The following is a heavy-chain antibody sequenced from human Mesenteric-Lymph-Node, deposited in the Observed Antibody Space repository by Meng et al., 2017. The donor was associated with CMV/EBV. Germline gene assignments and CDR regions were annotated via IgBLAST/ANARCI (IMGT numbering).Heavy chain of an antibody. CDR1: GFIFSSYV. D-gene: IGHD3-22*01. Sequence: GESLKISCAASGFIFSSYVLDWVRQAPGKGLEWIASISSITTYINYADSVRGRFTISRDNAKNSLYLQMNSLRADDTAVYYCARPDNSGYLSWGQGTLVTVSS. J-gene: IGHJ4*02. V-gene: IGHV3-21*01. CDR2: ISSITTYI. CDR3: ARPDNSGYLS.